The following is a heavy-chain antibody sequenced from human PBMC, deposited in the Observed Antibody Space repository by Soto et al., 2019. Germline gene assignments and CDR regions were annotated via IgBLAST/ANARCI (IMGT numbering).Heavy chain of an antibody. J-gene: IGHJ5*02. CDR3: ARDIHRYCSSTSCYRFDP. CDR1: GGSISSGDYY. D-gene: IGHD2-2*02. CDR2: IYYSGST. V-gene: IGHV4-30-4*01. Sequence: TLSLTCTVSGGSISSGDYYWSWIRQPPGKGLEWIGYIYYSGSTYYNPSLKSRVTISVDTSKNQFSLKLSSVTAADTAVYYCARDIHRYCSSTSCYRFDPWGQGTLVTVSS.